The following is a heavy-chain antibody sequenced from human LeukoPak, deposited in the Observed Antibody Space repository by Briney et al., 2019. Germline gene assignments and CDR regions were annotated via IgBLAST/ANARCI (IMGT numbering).Heavy chain of an antibody. J-gene: IGHJ4*02. V-gene: IGHV3-21*01. CDR3: ARSFLSIAAAATDY. CDR1: GFTFSSYS. D-gene: IGHD6-13*01. CDR2: ISSSSSHI. Sequence: KAGGSLRLSCAASGFTFSSYSMNWVRQAPGKGLGCVSSISSSSSHIYYADSVKGRFTISRDNAKNSLYLQMNSLRAEDTAVYYCARSFLSIAAAATDYWGQGTLVTVSS.